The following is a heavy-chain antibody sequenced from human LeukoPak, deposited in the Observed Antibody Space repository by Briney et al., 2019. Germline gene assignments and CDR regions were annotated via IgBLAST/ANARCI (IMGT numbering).Heavy chain of an antibody. CDR1: GYTFTSYG. J-gene: IGHJ5*02. V-gene: IGHV1-18*01. CDR3: ARGIVVVPAANPSSTRPANWFDP. CDR2: ISAYNGNT. D-gene: IGHD2-2*01. Sequence: ASVKVSCKASGYTFTSYGISWVRQAPGQGLEWMGWISAYNGNTNYAQKLQGRVTMTTDTSTSTAYMELRSLRSDDTAVYYCARGIVVVPAANPSSTRPANWFDPWGQGTLDTVSS.